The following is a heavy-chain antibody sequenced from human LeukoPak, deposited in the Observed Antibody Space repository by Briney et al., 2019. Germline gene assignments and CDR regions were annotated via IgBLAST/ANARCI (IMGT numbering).Heavy chain of an antibody. Sequence: GESLKISCKGSGYSFTTYWIGWVRQMPGKGLEWMGIIYPADSDVKYSPSFQGQVTISADKSISTVYLQWSSLKASDTAMYYCTRRAPGITAGREIDYWGQGTLVTVSS. D-gene: IGHD6-6*01. CDR2: IYPADSDV. CDR3: TRRAPGITAGREIDY. J-gene: IGHJ4*02. CDR1: GYSFTTYW. V-gene: IGHV5-51*01.